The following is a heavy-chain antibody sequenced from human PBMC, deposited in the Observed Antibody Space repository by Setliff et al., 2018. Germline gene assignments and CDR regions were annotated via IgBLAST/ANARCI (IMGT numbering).Heavy chain of an antibody. J-gene: IGHJ4*02. D-gene: IGHD1-20*01. Sequence: ASVKVSCKASGYTLTNYYMHWVRQAPGQGLEWMGIINPSGGLTRYAQKFQGRVTMTTDTSTSTAYTEMRSLTSDDTAVYYCARDEIRPITPDYWGQGTLVTVSS. CDR1: GYTLTNYY. CDR2: INPSGGLT. V-gene: IGHV1-46*01. CDR3: ARDEIRPITPDY.